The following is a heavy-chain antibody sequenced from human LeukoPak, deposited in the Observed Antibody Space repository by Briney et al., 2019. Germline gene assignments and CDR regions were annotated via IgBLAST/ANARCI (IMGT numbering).Heavy chain of an antibody. Sequence: SETLSLTCTVSGGSISSGSYCWSWIRQPPGKGLEWIGYIYYSGSTNYNPSLKSRVTISVDTSKNQFSLKLSSVTAADTAVYYCARVGHSGYDRGGYFDYWGQGTLVTVSS. D-gene: IGHD5-12*01. J-gene: IGHJ4*02. CDR3: ARVGHSGYDRGGYFDY. CDR1: GGSISSGSYC. CDR2: IYYSGST. V-gene: IGHV4-61*01.